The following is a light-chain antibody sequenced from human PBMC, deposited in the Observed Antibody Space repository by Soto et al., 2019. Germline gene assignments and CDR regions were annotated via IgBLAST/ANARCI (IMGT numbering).Light chain of an antibody. J-gene: IGKJ1*01. CDR1: QTIYSN. V-gene: IGKV3-15*01. Sequence: IVMTQSPATLSVSPGERATLSCRAGQTIYSNVAWYQQRPGQAPRLLIYRASTRATGVPARFSGSGSGTEFTLTISGLQSEDFALYYCQQYQNLWTFGQRTKVEIK. CDR3: QQYQNLWT. CDR2: RAS.